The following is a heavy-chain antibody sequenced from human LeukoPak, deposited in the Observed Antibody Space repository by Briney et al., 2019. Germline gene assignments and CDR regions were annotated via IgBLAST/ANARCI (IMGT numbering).Heavy chain of an antibody. CDR1: GFTFSNAW. CDR2: IKSKTDGGTT. CDR3: TTVEYGSGSYYFDY. V-gene: IGHV3-15*01. Sequence: GRSLTLACAASGFTFSNAWMSWVRQAPGKWREWVGRIKSKTDGGTTDYAAPVKGRFTISRDDSKNTLYLQMNSLKTEDTAVYYHTTVEYGSGSYYFDYWGQGTLVTVSS. D-gene: IGHD3-10*01. J-gene: IGHJ4*02.